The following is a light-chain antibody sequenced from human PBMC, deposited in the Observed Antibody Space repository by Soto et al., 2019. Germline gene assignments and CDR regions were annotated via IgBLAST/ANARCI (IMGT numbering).Light chain of an antibody. J-gene: IGLJ1*01. CDR3: QSYDSGLSGYV. CDR1: SSNIGAGYE. CDR2: ENN. V-gene: IGLV1-40*01. Sequence: QSVLTQPPSVSEAPGQRVTISCTGSSSNIGAGYEAHWYQQVPGTAPKLLIYENNNRPSGVPDRFSGSKSGTSASLAITGLHAEDEAEYYCQSYDSGLSGYVFGTGTKVTVL.